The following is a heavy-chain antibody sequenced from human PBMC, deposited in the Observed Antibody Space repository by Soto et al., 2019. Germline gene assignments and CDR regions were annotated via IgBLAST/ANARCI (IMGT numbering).Heavy chain of an antibody. CDR2: IWSGGSNE. J-gene: IGHJ4*02. Sequence: QVQLVESGGGVVQPGRSLRLSCAASGFTFSSYGMHWVRQAPGKGLEWVAVIWSGGSNENYADSVKVRFTISRDNSKNMLYLQMNSLRAEDTAVYYCARGPGTSYFAYWGQGSLVTVSS. CDR1: GFTFSSYG. V-gene: IGHV3-33*01. CDR3: ARGPGTSYFAY. D-gene: IGHD2-2*01.